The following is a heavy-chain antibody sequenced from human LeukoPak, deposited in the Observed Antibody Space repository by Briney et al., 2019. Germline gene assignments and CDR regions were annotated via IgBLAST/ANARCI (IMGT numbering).Heavy chain of an antibody. CDR1: GFTFSSYS. V-gene: IGHV3-21*01. CDR2: ISSSSSYI. CDR3: ARDDILTGYYYFDY. J-gene: IGHJ4*02. D-gene: IGHD3-9*01. Sequence: GGSLRLSCAASGFTFSSYSMNWVRQAPGKGLEWVSSISSSSSYIYYADSVKGRFTISRDNAKNSLYLQMNSLRAEDTAVYYCARDDILTGYYYFDYWGQGTLVTVSS.